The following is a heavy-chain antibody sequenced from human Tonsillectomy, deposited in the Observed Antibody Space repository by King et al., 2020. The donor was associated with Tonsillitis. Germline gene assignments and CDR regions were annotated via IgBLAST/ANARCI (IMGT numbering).Heavy chain of an antibody. Sequence: VQLVESGGGLVQPGGSPRLSCAASGFTFTSYWMSWVRQAPGKGLEWVANINQDGSEKYYVDSVKGRFTISRDNAKNSLYLQMNSLRAEDTAVYYCARDLEVYGAFDYWGPGTLVTVSS. CDR2: INQDGSEK. V-gene: IGHV3-7*03. J-gene: IGHJ4*02. D-gene: IGHD3-3*01. CDR3: ARDLEVYGAFDY. CDR1: GFTFTSYW.